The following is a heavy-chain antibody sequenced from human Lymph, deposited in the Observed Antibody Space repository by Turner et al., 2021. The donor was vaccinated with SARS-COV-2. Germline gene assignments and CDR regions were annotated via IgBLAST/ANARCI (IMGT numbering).Heavy chain of an antibody. Sequence: QVQLQESGPGLVKPSETLSLPCTVSGCSVTSSSYYWGWIRQPPGKGLEWIGNIYSSGRTYYNPYLKSRVTISVDTSKNQFSLKLSSVTAADTAVYYCARQGWLRGYFDYWSQGTLVTVSS. V-gene: IGHV4-39*01. CDR3: ARQGWLRGYFDY. CDR2: IYSSGRT. D-gene: IGHD5-18*01. CDR1: GCSVTSSSYY. J-gene: IGHJ4*02.